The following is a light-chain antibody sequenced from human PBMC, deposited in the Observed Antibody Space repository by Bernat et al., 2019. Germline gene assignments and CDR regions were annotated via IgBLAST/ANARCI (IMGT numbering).Light chain of an antibody. Sequence: QSVLTQPPSVSAAPGQKVTISCSGSSPNIGHNYVSWYQQLPGTAPKLLIYDNNKRPSGIPDRFSGSKSGTSATLGITGLQTGDEADYYCGTWDSSLSANWVFGGGTKLTVL. V-gene: IGLV1-51*01. J-gene: IGLJ3*02. CDR3: GTWDSSLSANWV. CDR1: SPNIGHNY. CDR2: DNN.